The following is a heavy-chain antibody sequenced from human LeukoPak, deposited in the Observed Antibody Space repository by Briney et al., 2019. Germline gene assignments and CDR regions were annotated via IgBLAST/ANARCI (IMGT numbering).Heavy chain of an antibody. CDR3: ATNSGIDYYDSSGS. Sequence: GASVKVSCKASGYTFTSYDTNWVRQATGQGLEWMGWMNPNSGNTGYAQKFQGRVTITRSTSISTAYMELSSLRSEGTAVYYCATNSGIDYYDSSGSWGQGTLVTVSS. J-gene: IGHJ5*02. CDR2: MNPNSGNT. CDR1: GYTFTSYD. V-gene: IGHV1-8*03. D-gene: IGHD3-22*01.